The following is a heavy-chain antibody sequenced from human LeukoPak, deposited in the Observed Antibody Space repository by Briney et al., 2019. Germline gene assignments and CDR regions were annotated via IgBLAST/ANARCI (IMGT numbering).Heavy chain of an antibody. CDR1: GFSFSSYW. V-gene: IGHV3-74*01. J-gene: IGHJ4*02. Sequence: PGGSPRLSCAASGFSFSSYWMHWVRQAPGKGLVWVSRINRDGSSTSYADSVKGRFTISRDNAKNTLYLQMNSLRAEDTAVYYCAREDSSGYYSDYWGQGTLVTVSS. CDR2: INRDGSST. CDR3: AREDSSGYYSDY. D-gene: IGHD3-22*01.